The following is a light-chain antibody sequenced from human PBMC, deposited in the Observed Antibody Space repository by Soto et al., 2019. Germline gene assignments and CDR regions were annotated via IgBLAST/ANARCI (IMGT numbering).Light chain of an antibody. CDR3: SSYTSSTTYV. CDR2: DAN. V-gene: IGLV2-14*03. J-gene: IGLJ1*01. CDR1: SSDFGGYNY. Sequence: QSALTQPASVSGSPGQSITISCTGTSSDFGGYNYVSWYQHHPGKAPKLMIYDANNRPSGVSTRFSGSKSGNTASLTISGLQAEDEADYYCSSYTSSTTYVFGTGTKLTV.